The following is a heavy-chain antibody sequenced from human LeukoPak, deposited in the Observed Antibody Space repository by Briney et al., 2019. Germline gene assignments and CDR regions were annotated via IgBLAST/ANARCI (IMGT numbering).Heavy chain of an antibody. D-gene: IGHD3-3*01. CDR1: GGSIRSSYYY. CDR3: ARHYDFWSAYNY. CDR2: IYHTGSV. Sequence: SETLSLTCTVSGGSIRSSYYYWGWIRQPPGKGPEWIGEIYHTGSVNYNLSLESRVTISRDRSKNQFSLMLRSVTAADTAVYYCARHYDFWSAYNYWGQGILVTVSS. J-gene: IGHJ4*02. V-gene: IGHV4-39*07.